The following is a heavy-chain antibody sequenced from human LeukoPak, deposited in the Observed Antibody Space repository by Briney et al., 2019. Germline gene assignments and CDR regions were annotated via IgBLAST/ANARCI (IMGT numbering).Heavy chain of an antibody. D-gene: IGHD1-26*01. CDR3: AKYPGGFTGIVNYYHMDV. CDR2: ISSSSYI. J-gene: IGHJ6*03. CDR1: GFTFSSYS. Sequence: GGSLRLSCAASGFTFSSYSMNWVRQAPGKGLEWVSSISSSSYIYYADSVKGRFAISRDNAKNSLYLQMNSLRAEDTALYYCAKYPGGFTGIVNYYHMDVWGKGTTVTVSS. V-gene: IGHV3-21*01.